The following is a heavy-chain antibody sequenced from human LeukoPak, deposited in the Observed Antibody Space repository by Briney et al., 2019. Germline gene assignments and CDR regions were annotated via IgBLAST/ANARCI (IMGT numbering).Heavy chain of an antibody. V-gene: IGHV3-23*01. Sequence: PGGSLRLSCAASGFTFSSSAMSWVRQVPGKGLEWVSGISASGGSTYYADSVRGRFTISRDNSKNTLYVQMNSLRAEDTAVYYCARVGSGWPYYFDYWGQGTLSPSPQ. D-gene: IGHD6-19*01. CDR1: GFTFSSSA. CDR2: ISASGGST. J-gene: IGHJ4*02. CDR3: ARVGSGWPYYFDY.